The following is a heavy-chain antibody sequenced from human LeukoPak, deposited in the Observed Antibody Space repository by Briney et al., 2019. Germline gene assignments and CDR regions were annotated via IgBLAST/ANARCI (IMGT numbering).Heavy chain of an antibody. V-gene: IGHV4-39*02. CDR1: GGSISSSSYY. J-gene: IGHJ4*02. CDR3: ARDSGYDFALGY. CDR2: IYYSGST. Sequence: SETLSLTCTVSGGSISSSSYYWGWIRQPPGKGLEWIGSIYYSGSTYYNPSLKSRVTISAGTSKNQFSLKLSSVTAADTAVYYCARDSGYDFALGYWGQGTLVTVPS. D-gene: IGHD5-12*01.